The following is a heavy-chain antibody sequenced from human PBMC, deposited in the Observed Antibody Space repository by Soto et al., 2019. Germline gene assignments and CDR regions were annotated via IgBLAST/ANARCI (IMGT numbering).Heavy chain of an antibody. CDR3: ARSVPSQSIVATNWFDP. CDR1: GGSISSYY. V-gene: IGHV4-59*01. J-gene: IGHJ5*02. CDR2: IYYSGST. D-gene: IGHD5-12*01. Sequence: SETLSLTCTVSGGSISSYYWSWIRQPPGKGLEWIGYIYYSGSTNYNPSLKSRVTISVDTSKNQFSLKLSSVTAADTAVYYCARSVPSQSIVATNWFDPWGHGTLVTVSS.